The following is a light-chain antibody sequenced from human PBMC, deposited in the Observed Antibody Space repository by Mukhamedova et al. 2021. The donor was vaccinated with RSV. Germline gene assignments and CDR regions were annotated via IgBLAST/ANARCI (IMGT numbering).Light chain of an antibody. Sequence: VGRYNYVSWYQQHPGKAPKFIIYEVSNRPSGVSNRFSGSKSGNTASLTISGLQAEDEADYYCSSYTSSEPALFGGGTKLTVL. J-gene: IGLJ2*01. CDR2: EVS. V-gene: IGLV2-14*01. CDR3: SSYTSSEPAL. CDR1: VGRYNY.